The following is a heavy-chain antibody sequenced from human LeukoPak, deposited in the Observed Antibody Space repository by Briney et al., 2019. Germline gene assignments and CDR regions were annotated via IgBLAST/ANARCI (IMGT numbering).Heavy chain of an antibody. Sequence: GRSLRLSCAASGFTFSSYGMHWVRRAPGKGLEWVAVIWYDGSNKYYADSVKGRFTISRDNSKNTLYLQMNSLRAEDTAVYYCARDQASITMVRGVNWFDPWGQGTLVTVSS. V-gene: IGHV3-33*01. D-gene: IGHD3-10*01. CDR1: GFTFSSYG. CDR2: IWYDGSNK. J-gene: IGHJ5*02. CDR3: ARDQASITMVRGVNWFDP.